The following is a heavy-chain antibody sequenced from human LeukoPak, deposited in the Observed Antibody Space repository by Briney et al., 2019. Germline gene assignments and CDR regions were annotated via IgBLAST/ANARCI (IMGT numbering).Heavy chain of an antibody. CDR2: INPSSGGT. D-gene: IGHD6-13*01. V-gene: IGHV1-46*01. Sequence: ASVKVTCNASGYTFTSYYVHWVRQSPGQGLEWMGIINPSSGGTTYAQKFQGRVTMTRDTSTSTVYMELSSLRSEDTAVYYCARDLDGSSWYFDSWGQGTLVAVSS. CDR3: ARDLDGSSWYFDS. CDR1: GYTFTSYY. J-gene: IGHJ4*02.